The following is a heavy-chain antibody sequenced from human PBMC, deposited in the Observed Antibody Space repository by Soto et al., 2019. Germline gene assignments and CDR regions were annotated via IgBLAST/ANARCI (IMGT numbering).Heavy chain of an antibody. D-gene: IGHD2-15*01. CDR2: LIPAVGQA. CDR1: GGAFSGYT. V-gene: IGHV1-69*08. J-gene: IGHJ1*01. CDR3: AGGAVHTPTWMGA. Sequence: QVQLVQSGAEVKKPGSSMKVSCKASGGAFSGYTFNWVRQAPGQGLEWMGRLIPAVGQANNAQKFQGRLTITADESASTVYLDLTSLTSEDTAVYFCAGGAVHTPTWMGARGKGTLVTVSS.